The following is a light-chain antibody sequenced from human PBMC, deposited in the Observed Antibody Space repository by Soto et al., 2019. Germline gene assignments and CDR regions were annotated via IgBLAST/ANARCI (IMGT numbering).Light chain of an antibody. V-gene: IGKV1-5*03. Sequence: DIQMTQSPSTLSASVGDRVTITCRASQSISSWLAWYQQKPGKAPKLLIYKASSLESGVPSRFSGIGSGTEFTLTISILQPDDFATYYCQQYNSYSVTFGQGTKVDIK. CDR3: QQYNSYSVT. CDR2: KAS. J-gene: IGKJ1*01. CDR1: QSISSW.